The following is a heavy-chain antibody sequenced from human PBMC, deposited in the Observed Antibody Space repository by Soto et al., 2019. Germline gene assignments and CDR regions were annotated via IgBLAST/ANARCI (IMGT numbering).Heavy chain of an antibody. CDR3: AKAARYYYYGMDV. CDR1: GGSFSAYY. J-gene: IGHJ6*02. CDR2: INHSGST. V-gene: IGHV4-34*01. Sequence: QVQLQQWGAGLLKPSETLSLTCAVYGGSFSAYYWSWIRQPPGKGLEWIGEINHSGSTNYNPSLKSRVTISVDTSKNQFSLKLSSVTAADTAVYYCAKAARYYYYGMDVWGQGTTVTVSS.